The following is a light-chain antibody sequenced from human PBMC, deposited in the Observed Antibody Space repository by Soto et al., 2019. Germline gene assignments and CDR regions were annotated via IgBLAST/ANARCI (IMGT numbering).Light chain of an antibody. Sequence: ESVLTQSPATLSLSPGERATLSCRASQSVSSYLAWYQQKPGQAPRLLIYDASNRATGIPARFSGSGSGTDFTLTISSLEHDDFEVYYCQQRSNWPRTLGQGTKVDIK. CDR2: DAS. CDR3: QQRSNWPRT. V-gene: IGKV3-11*01. CDR1: QSVSSY. J-gene: IGKJ1*01.